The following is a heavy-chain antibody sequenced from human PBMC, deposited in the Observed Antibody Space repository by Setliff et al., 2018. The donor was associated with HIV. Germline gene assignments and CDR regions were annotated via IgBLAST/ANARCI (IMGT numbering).Heavy chain of an antibody. CDR2: VIPSFATA. J-gene: IGHJ3*01. V-gene: IGHV1-69*13. CDR1: GGTFKNLA. CDR3: ANPHDGGAFDV. D-gene: IGHD1-1*01. Sequence: PSVKVSCKASGGTFKNLAISWVRQAPGQGLEWMGGVIPSFATANYAQKFQGRITITADELTSTVYMDLNSLKSEDSAVYYCANPHDGGAFDVWGQGTVVTVSS.